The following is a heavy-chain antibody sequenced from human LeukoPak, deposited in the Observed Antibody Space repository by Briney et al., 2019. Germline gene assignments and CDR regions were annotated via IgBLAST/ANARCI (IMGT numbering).Heavy chain of an antibody. CDR1: GGTFSSYA. J-gene: IGHJ4*02. CDR3: ARGRSRDYELVY. V-gene: IGHV3-30*04. D-gene: IGHD4-17*01. CDR2: ISYDGSNK. Sequence: SCKASGGTFSSYAMHWVRQAPGKGLEWVAVISYDGSNKYYADSVKGRFTISRDNSKNTLYLQMNSLRAEDTAVYYCARGRSRDYELVYWGQGTLVTVSS.